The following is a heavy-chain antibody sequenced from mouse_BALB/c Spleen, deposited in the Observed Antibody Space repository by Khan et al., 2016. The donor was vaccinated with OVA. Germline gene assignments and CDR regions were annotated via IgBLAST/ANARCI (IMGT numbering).Heavy chain of an antibody. CDR2: ISTYYGDD. D-gene: IGHD2-3*01. CDR1: GYTFTDYA. J-gene: IGHJ3*01. CDR3: ARGGGYSRFAY. V-gene: IGHV1S137*01. Sequence: QVQLKESGAELVRPGVSVKISCKGSGYTFTDYAMHWVKQSHAKSLEWIGGISTYYGDDDYNQKFEGKATMTVDKSSSTAHLELARMKSEDSSIYYCARGGGYSRFAYWGQGTLVTVSA.